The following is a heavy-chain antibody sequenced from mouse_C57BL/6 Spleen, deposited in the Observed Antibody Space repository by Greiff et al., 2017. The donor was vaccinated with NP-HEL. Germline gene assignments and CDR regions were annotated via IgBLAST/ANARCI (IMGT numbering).Heavy chain of an antibody. CDR1: GYTFTSYW. V-gene: IGHV1-69*01. D-gene: IGHD1-1*01. CDR2: IDPSDSYT. CDR3: AIYYDYFDY. J-gene: IGHJ2*01. Sequence: QVQLKQPGAELVMPGASVKLSCKASGYTFTSYWMHWVKQRPGQGLEWIGEIDPSDSYTNYNQKFKGKSTLTVDKSSSTAYMQLSSLTSEDSAVYYCAIYYDYFDYWGQGTTLTVSS.